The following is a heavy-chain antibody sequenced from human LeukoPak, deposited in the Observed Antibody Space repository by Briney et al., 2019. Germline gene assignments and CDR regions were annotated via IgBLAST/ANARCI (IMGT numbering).Heavy chain of an antibody. CDR3: ASRTYAFDI. V-gene: IGHV4-59*01. CDR2: IYYSGST. CDR1: GGSISSYY. J-gene: IGHJ3*02. Sequence: PSETLSLTCTVSGGSISSYYWSWIRQPTGKGLEWIGYIYYSGSTNYNPSLKSRVTISVDTSKTQFSLKLSSVTAADTAVYYCASRTYAFDIWGQGTMVTVSS.